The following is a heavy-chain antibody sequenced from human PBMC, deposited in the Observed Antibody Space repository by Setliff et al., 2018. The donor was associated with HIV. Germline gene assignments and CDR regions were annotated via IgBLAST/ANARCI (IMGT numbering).Heavy chain of an antibody. J-gene: IGHJ6*02. V-gene: IGHV1-3*01. CDR3: ARGGYSSSWYTYYGMDV. CDR2: INAGNGNT. Sequence: ASVKVSCKASGYTFTGYYMHWVRQAPGQGLEWMGWINAGNGNTKYSQKFQGRVTIARDTSASTAYMELSSLRSEDTAVYYCARGGYSSSWYTYYGMDVWGQGTTVTVSS. D-gene: IGHD6-13*01. CDR1: GYTFTGYY.